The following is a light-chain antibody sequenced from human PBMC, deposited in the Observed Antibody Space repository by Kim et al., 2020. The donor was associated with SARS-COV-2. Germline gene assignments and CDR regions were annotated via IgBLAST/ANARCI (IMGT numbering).Light chain of an antibody. CDR2: TLS. Sequence: SCRSSQSLLDSDSGNTYVGGYLQEPVQSPQLLIYTLSYRASGVPDRFSGSRSGTDFTLKISRVQAEGVGVYYCMQRIEFPPFTFGPGTKVDIK. CDR1: QSLLDSDSGNTY. V-gene: IGKV2-40*01. J-gene: IGKJ3*01. CDR3: MQRIEFPPFT.